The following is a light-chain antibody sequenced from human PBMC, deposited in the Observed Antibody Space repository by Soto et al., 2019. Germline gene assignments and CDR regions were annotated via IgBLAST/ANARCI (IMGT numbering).Light chain of an antibody. CDR1: QSVNSRY. Sequence: EIALTQSPGTLSLSPGEGATLSCRASQSVNSRYLAWYQQKPGQAPRLLIYGASKRATGIPDRFSGSGSGTDFKFTISRLEPEDFAVYYCHQFDTSPETFGQGTKVEIK. CDR2: GAS. J-gene: IGKJ1*01. CDR3: HQFDTSPET. V-gene: IGKV3-20*01.